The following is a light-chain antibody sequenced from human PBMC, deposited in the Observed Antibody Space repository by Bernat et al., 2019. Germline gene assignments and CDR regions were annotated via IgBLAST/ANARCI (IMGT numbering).Light chain of an antibody. J-gene: IGKJ4*01. V-gene: IGKV1-9*01. CDR2: AAS. Sequence: DIQMTQSPSSLSASVGDKVTITCRASQGVNNALAWYQQKPGKAPNLLIYAASTLQSGVPSRFSGSGSGTDFTLTISSLQPEDFAIYYCQQRNSYPLTFGGGTKVEIK. CDR1: QGVNNA. CDR3: QQRNSYPLT.